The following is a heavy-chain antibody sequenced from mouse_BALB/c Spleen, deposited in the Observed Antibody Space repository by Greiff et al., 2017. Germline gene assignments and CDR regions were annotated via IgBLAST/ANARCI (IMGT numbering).Heavy chain of an antibody. CDR3: ARHYYGRGDY. CDR1: GYTFTDYW. V-gene: IGHV1-69*01. Sequence: VKLQESGAELVMPGASVKMSCKASGYTFTDYWMHWVKQRPGQGLEWIGAIDTSDSYTSYNQKFKGKATLTVDESSSTAYMQLSSLTSEDSAVYYCARHYYGRGDYWGQGTTLTVSS. CDR2: IDTSDSYT. J-gene: IGHJ2*01. D-gene: IGHD1-1*01.